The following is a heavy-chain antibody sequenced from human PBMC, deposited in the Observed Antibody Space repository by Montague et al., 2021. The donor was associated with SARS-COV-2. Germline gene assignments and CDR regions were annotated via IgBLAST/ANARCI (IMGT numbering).Heavy chain of an antibody. CDR1: GGSISSYY. Sequence: SETRSLTCTVSGGSISSYYWSWIRQPPGKGLEWIGYMYYSGSTNYNPSLKSQVTLSVDTSKNQFSLKLSSVTAADTAVYYCARDFDYWGQGTLVTVSS. CDR3: ARDFDY. CDR2: MYYSGST. V-gene: IGHV4-59*13. J-gene: IGHJ4*02.